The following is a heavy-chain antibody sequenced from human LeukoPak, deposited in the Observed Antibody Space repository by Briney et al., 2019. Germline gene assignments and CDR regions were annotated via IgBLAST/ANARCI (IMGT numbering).Heavy chain of an antibody. CDR2: INPNSGGT. V-gene: IGHV1-2*02. Sequence: ASVKVSCKASGYTLTGYYMHWVRQAPGQGLEWMGWINPNSGGTNYAQKFQGRVTMTRDTSISTAYMELSRLRSDDTAVYYCARDLWGSSGWQDYWGQGTLVTVSS. J-gene: IGHJ4*02. D-gene: IGHD6-19*01. CDR3: ARDLWGSSGWQDY. CDR1: GYTLTGYY.